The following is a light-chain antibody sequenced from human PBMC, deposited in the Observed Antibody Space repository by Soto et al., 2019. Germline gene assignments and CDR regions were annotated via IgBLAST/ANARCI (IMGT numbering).Light chain of an antibody. CDR3: QVWNRRPAQSGV. J-gene: IGLJ1*01. CDR1: NIGGES. CDR2: DDD. Sequence: SYVLTQPPSVSVAPGQTARSTCGGTNIGGESVHWYQQKPGQAPLRVLYDDDDRPSGIPERFSGSHSGNTATLTISRVEAGDEAEYYCQVWNRRPAQSGVFGTGTKLTVL. V-gene: IGLV3-21*02.